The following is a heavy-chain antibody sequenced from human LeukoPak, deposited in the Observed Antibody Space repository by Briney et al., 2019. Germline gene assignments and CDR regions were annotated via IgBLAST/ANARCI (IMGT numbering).Heavy chain of an antibody. CDR2: IYSGETT. CDR3: ARDLQQQAY. Sequence: GGSLRLPCAASGFSVINNYMNWIRQAPGKGLEWVSVIYSGETTYYADSVKGRFTISRDSSKNTLYLQLNSLRAEDTAMYYCARDLQQQAYWGQGTLVTVAS. J-gene: IGHJ4*02. D-gene: IGHD6-13*01. CDR1: GFSVINNY. V-gene: IGHV3-53*01.